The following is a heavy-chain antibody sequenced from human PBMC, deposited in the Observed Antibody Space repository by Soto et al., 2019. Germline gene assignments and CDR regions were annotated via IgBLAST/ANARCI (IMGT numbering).Heavy chain of an antibody. CDR1: GGSLSSSGYY. Sequence: SETLSLTCTVSGGSLSSSGYYWGWIRQPPGKGLEWIGNIYYSGSTYYNPSLKSRVTISVDTSKNQFSLKLSSVTAADTAVYYCARQVVAYCSAGSCYSPNRHWFDPWGQGTLVPVS. CDR2: IYYSGST. V-gene: IGHV4-39*01. J-gene: IGHJ5*02. CDR3: ARQVVAYCSAGSCYSPNRHWFDP. D-gene: IGHD2-15*01.